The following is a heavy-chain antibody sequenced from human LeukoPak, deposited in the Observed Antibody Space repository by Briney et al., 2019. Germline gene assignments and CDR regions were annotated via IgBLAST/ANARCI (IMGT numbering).Heavy chain of an antibody. D-gene: IGHD3-22*01. CDR3: AVRPYYYDSSGYYSFDY. Sequence: SVKVSCKASGGTFSSYAISWVRQAPGQGLEWMGRIIPIFGTANYAQKFQGRVTITPDESTSTAYMELSSLRSEDRAVYYCAVRPYYYDSSGYYSFDYWGQGTLVTVSS. CDR1: GGTFSSYA. CDR2: IIPIFGTA. V-gene: IGHV1-69*13. J-gene: IGHJ4*02.